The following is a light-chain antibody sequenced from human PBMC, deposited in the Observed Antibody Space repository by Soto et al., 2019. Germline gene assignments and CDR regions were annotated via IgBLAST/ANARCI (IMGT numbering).Light chain of an antibody. V-gene: IGKV1-39*01. CDR3: QQTYSIFNS. J-gene: IGKJ2*03. CDR1: QNIRTY. CDR2: TAS. Sequence: DIQVTQSPSSLSASVGDRVTITCRASQNIRTYLNWYQQRRGKPPKLLIQTASTLQSGVPSRFSGSGSGTDFTLTISSLQPEDFATDYCQQTYSIFNSFGQGTKLEIK.